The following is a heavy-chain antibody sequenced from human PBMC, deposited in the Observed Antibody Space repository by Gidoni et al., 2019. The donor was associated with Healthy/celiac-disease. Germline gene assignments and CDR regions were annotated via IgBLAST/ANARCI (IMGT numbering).Heavy chain of an antibody. Sequence: QVQLQESGPGLVKPSETLSLTCTVSGGSISSYYWSWIRQPPGKGLEWIGYIYYSGSTNYNPSLKSRVTISVDTSKNQFSLKLSSVTAADTAVYYCARRVHRYCSSTSCLRAWFDPWGQGTLVTVSS. CDR1: GGSISSYY. CDR3: ARRVHRYCSSTSCLRAWFDP. J-gene: IGHJ5*02. CDR2: IYYSGST. D-gene: IGHD2-2*01. V-gene: IGHV4-59*08.